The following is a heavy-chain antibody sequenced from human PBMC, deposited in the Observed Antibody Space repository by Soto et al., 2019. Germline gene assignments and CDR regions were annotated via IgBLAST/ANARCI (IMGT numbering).Heavy chain of an antibody. V-gene: IGHV4-39*07. CDR1: GGSISSSGYY. D-gene: IGHD2-2*01. Sequence: SETLSLTCTVSGGSISSSGYYWSWIRQPPGKGLEWIGEINHSGSTNYNPSLKSRVTISVDTSKNQFSLKLSSVTAADTAVYYCARKDIVVVPAAIWFDPWGQGTLVTVSS. J-gene: IGHJ5*02. CDR2: INHSGST. CDR3: ARKDIVVVPAAIWFDP.